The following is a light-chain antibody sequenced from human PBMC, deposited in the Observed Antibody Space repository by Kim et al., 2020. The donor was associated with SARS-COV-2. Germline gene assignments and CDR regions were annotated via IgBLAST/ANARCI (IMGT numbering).Light chain of an antibody. CDR2: AAS. CDR1: QSISSY. J-gene: IGKJ2*01. V-gene: IGKV1-39*01. Sequence: DIQMTQSPSSLSASVADRVTITCRASQSISSYLNWYQQKPGKAPKLLIYAASSLQSGVPSRFSGSGSGTDFTLTISSLQPEDFATHYCKQSDSTPLTFGQGTKLEI. CDR3: KQSDSTPLT.